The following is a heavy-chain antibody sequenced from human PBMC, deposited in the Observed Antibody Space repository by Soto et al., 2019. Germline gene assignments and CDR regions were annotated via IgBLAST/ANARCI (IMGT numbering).Heavy chain of an antibody. CDR3: AKDMFSTVVVPAASYFYFMDV. D-gene: IGHD2-2*01. CDR1: GFTFDDYA. J-gene: IGHJ6*03. CDR2: IRWNTGSI. V-gene: IGHV3-9*01. Sequence: EVQLVESGGGLVQPGRSLRLSCAASGFTFDDYAMHWVRQAPGKGLEWVSGIRWNTGSIGYAESVKGRFTISRDNAKNSLYLQMNGLRPEDTALYYFAKDMFSTVVVPAASYFYFMDVWGEGTTVTVSS.